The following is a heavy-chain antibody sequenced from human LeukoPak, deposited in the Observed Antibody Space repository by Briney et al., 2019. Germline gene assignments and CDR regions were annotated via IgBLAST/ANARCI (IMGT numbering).Heavy chain of an antibody. J-gene: IGHJ3*02. D-gene: IGHD3-10*01. Sequence: PGGSLRLSCAGSGFTFDNYAMNWVRQAPGKGLEWVSYIRGGGGVTRYSDSVKDRFTISRDNSKNTLYLQMNSLRAEGTAIYYCAKCSASYYNDAFDIWGRGTMVTVSS. CDR3: AKCSASYYNDAFDI. V-gene: IGHV3-23*01. CDR1: GFTFDNYA. CDR2: IRGGGGVT.